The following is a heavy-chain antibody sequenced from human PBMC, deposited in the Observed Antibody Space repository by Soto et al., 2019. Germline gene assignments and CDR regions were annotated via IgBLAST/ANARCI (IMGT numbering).Heavy chain of an antibody. CDR2: IYDRGST. J-gene: IGHJ3*02. V-gene: IGHV4-31*03. Sequence: QVQLQESGPGLVKPSQTLSLTCTVSGGSISSSGYYWSWIRQHPGKGLEWIGSIYDRGSTHYNPSLKSRITXXVXTXVHQFSQRLNSVTAADTALYYCVRVVELPTSDAVYIWGQGTMVTVSS. CDR3: VRVVELPTSDAVYI. CDR1: GGSISSSGYY. D-gene: IGHD3-16*01.